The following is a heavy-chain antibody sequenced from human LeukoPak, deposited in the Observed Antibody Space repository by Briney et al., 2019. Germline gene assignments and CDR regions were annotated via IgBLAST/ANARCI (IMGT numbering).Heavy chain of an antibody. Sequence: SETLSLTCTVSGGSISSRSYYWGWIRQPPGKGLEWIGRIHTSGSTNYNPSLKSRVTMSVDTSKNQFSLKLSSVTAADTAVYYCAGRYYSDPIRNWGQGTLVTVSS. V-gene: IGHV4-61*05. D-gene: IGHD3-10*01. CDR3: AGRYYSDPIRN. CDR2: IHTSGST. CDR1: GGSISSRSYY. J-gene: IGHJ4*02.